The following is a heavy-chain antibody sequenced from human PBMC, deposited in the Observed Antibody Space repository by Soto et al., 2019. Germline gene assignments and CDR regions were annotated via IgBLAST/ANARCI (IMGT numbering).Heavy chain of an antibody. CDR3: ARYLVVVTGPPLGYYDGMDV. V-gene: IGHV1-69*01. D-gene: IGHD2-21*02. J-gene: IGHJ6*04. CDR1: GGTFSSYA. Sequence: QVQLVQSGAEVKKPGSSVKVSCKASGGTFSSYAISWVRQAPGQGLAWMGGIIPICGTANYAEKFQGRVTITADEATSIAYMELGSLRAEDTGVSYCARYLVVVTGPPLGYYDGMDVCGKGTTVTVSS. CDR2: IIPICGTA.